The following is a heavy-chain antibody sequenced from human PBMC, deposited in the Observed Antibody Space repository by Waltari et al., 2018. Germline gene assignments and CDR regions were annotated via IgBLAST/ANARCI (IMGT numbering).Heavy chain of an antibody. V-gene: IGHV3-30*18. Sequence: QVQLVESGGGVVQPGRSLRLSCAASGFTFSSYGMHWVRQAPGKGLEWVAVIWYDGSNKYYADSVKGRFTISRDKSKNTLYLQMNSLRAEDTAMYYCAKDDGLLWFGELLSYFDYWGQGTLVTVSS. D-gene: IGHD3-10*01. CDR3: AKDDGLLWFGELLSYFDY. J-gene: IGHJ4*02. CDR2: IWYDGSNK. CDR1: GFTFSSYG.